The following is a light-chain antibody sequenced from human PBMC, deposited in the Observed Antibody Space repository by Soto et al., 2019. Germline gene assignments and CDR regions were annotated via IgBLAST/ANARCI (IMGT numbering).Light chain of an antibody. J-gene: IGKJ1*01. Sequence: DIQMTQSPSYVSASVGDRVTITCRASQGIKNWLAWYQQKPGKAPNLLIYTGSSLQSGVPSRFSGSVSCTDFTLTINSLPPEDFATKYCQQAASFPITFGQGTKVDIK. CDR3: QQAASFPIT. CDR2: TGS. V-gene: IGKV1-12*01. CDR1: QGIKNW.